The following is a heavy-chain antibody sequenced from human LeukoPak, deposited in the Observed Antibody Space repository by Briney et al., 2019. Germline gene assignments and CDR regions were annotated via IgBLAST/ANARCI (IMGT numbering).Heavy chain of an antibody. CDR3: ARSIAARHYYYYGMDV. CDR2: IIPIFGIA. Sequence: GSSVKVSCKASGCTFSSYAISWVRQAPGQGLEWMGWIIPIFGIANYAQKFQGRVTITADKSTSTAYMELSSLRSEDTAVYYCARSIAARHYYYYGMDVWGQGTTVTVSS. J-gene: IGHJ6*02. CDR1: GCTFSSYA. V-gene: IGHV1-69*17. D-gene: IGHD6-6*01.